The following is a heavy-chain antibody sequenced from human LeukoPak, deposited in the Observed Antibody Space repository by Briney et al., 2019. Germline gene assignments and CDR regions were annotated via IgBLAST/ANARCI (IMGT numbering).Heavy chain of an antibody. CDR3: AREGYSNSNYYYGMDV. D-gene: IGHD4-11*01. CDR2: ISYDGSNK. CDR1: GFTFSSYA. Sequence: PGGSLRLSCEASGFTFSSYAMHWVRQAPGKGLEWVAVISYDGSNKYYADPVKGRFTISRDNSKNTLYLQMNSLRAEDTAVYYCAREGYSNSNYYYGMDVWGQGTTVTVSS. V-gene: IGHV3-30-3*01. J-gene: IGHJ6*02.